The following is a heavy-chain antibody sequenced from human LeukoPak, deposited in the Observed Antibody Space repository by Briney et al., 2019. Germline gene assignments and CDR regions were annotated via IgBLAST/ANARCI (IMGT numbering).Heavy chain of an antibody. CDR1: GGTFSSYA. D-gene: IGHD2-2*02. Sequence: ASVKVSCKASGGTFSSYAISWVRQAPGQGLEWMGGIIPIFGTANYAQKFQGRGTITADEDTSTAYMELSSLRSEDPAVYYCASRGLGYCSSTSCYTGGYLFDYWGQGTLVTVSS. CDR2: IIPIFGTA. J-gene: IGHJ4*02. CDR3: ASRGLGYCSSTSCYTGGYLFDY. V-gene: IGHV1-69*01.